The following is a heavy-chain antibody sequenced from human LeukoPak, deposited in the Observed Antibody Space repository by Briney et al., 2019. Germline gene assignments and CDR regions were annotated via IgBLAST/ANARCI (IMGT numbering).Heavy chain of an antibody. D-gene: IGHD3-22*01. CDR1: GYTFTNYG. J-gene: IGHJ4*02. CDR2: ISAYNGNT. Sequence: ASVKVSCKASGYTFTNYGMSWVRQAPGQGLEWMGWISAYNGNTKYAQNLQGRVTMTTDTSTSTAYMELRSLRSDDTAVYYCARVTGPPHYYDTAGYYWGQGTPVTVSS. CDR3: ARVTGPPHYYDTAGYY. V-gene: IGHV1-18*01.